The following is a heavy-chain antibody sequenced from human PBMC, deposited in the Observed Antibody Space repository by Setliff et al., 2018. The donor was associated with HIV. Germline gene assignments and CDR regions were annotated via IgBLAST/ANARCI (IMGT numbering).Heavy chain of an antibody. CDR3: AKDRVGYCSSISCPGGFDY. V-gene: IGHV3-23*01. CDR2: ISGSGGST. D-gene: IGHD2-2*03. CDR1: GFTFSSYA. J-gene: IGHJ4*02. Sequence: GGSLRLSCAASGFTFSSYAMAWVRQAPGKGLEWVSAISGSGGSTYYADSVKGRFTISRDKSKNTVYLQTYSLRAEDTALYYCAKDRVGYCSSISCPGGFDYWGQGTLVTVSS.